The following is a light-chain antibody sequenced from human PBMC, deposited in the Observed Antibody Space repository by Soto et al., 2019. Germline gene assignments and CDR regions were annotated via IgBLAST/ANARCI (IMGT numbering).Light chain of an antibody. V-gene: IGKV1-27*01. CDR3: QKYDSARWT. J-gene: IGKJ1*01. Sequence: DIQMTQSPSSLSASVGDRVTITCRASQGITNYVAWYQQKPGKVPRLLIYAASSLQSGVPSRFSGSGSGTDFTLTISSLQPEDVATYYCQKYDSARWTFGKGTKEEIK. CDR2: AAS. CDR1: QGITNY.